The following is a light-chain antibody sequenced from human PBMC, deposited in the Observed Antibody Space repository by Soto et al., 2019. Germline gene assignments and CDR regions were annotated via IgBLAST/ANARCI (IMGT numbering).Light chain of an antibody. Sequence: EIVLTQSPGTLSLSPGERATLSCRASQSISSSYLAWYQQKPGQAPRPLIYGASSRATGIPDRFSGGGSGTDFTLTISRLEPEDFAVYYCQQYVSSPWTFGQGTKVEIK. CDR2: GAS. J-gene: IGKJ1*01. V-gene: IGKV3-20*01. CDR1: QSISSSY. CDR3: QQYVSSPWT.